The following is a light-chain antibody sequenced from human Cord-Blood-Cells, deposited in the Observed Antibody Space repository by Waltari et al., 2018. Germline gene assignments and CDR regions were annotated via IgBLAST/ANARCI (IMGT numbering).Light chain of an antibody. J-gene: IGKJ2*01. CDR2: TVS. CDR3: MQGTSWYA. CDR1: QSLVHSDGNTY. V-gene: IGKV2-30*02. Sequence: DVVMTQSPLSLPVTLGQPASISCRSSQSLVHSDGNTYWNWFQQRPGQSPRRLIYTVSNRDSRDPNRCGSSGSGTDFTLKISRVEAEDVGIYYCMQGTSWYAFGQWTKLEIK.